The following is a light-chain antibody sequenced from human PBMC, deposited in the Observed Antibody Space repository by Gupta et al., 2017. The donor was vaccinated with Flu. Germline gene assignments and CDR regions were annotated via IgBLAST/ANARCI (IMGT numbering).Light chain of an antibody. CDR2: AAS. Sequence: ATLSVSPGERATLSCRASQSVSSNLAWYQEKPGQAPRLLIYAASTRATGIPARFSGSGYGTEFTLTISSRQSEDFAVYYCQQYNNWPPYTFGQGTKLEIK. CDR1: QSVSSN. J-gene: IGKJ2*01. CDR3: QQYNNWPPYT. V-gene: IGKV3-15*01.